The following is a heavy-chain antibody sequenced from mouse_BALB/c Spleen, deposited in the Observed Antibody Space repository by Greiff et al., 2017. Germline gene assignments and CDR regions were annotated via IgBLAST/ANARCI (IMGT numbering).Heavy chain of an antibody. Sequence: EVQGVESGGGLVQPGGSRKLSCAASGFTFSSFGMHWVRQAPEKGLEWVAYISSGSSTIYYADTVKGRFTISRDNPKNTLFLQMTSLRSEDTAMYYCARDNDGSSYAFDYWGQGTTLTVSS. CDR2: ISSGSSTI. CDR1: GFTFSSFG. J-gene: IGHJ2*01. V-gene: IGHV5-17*02. D-gene: IGHD1-1*01. CDR3: ARDNDGSSYAFDY.